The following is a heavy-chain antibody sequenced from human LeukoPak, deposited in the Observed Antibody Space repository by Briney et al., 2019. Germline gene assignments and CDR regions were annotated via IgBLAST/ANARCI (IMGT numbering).Heavy chain of an antibody. J-gene: IGHJ3*02. CDR2: INHSGST. D-gene: IGHD5/OR15-5a*01. CDR3: ARSTVDIVSDDAFDI. Sequence: SETLSLTCAVYGGSFSDYYWSWIRQPPGKGLEWIGEINHSGSTNYNPSLKSRVTISVDTSKNQLSLKLSSVTAADTAVYYCARSTVDIVSDDAFDIWGQGTMVTVSP. CDR1: GGSFSDYY. V-gene: IGHV4-34*01.